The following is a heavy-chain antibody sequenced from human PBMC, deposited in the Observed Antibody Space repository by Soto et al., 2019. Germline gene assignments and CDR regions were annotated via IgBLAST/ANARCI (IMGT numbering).Heavy chain of an antibody. D-gene: IGHD1-1*01. J-gene: IGHJ6*02. Sequence: QVQLVQSGAEVKKPGASVKISCKASGYTSTTYYIHWVRQAPGQGLEWMGIIDPTSGSPGYAQKFQVSVTMTRDTPTSTFYMELSGLRSEDTAVYYCARGNDLQYYYYGLDVWGQGTTVTVSS. V-gene: IGHV1-46*03. CDR1: GYTSTTYY. CDR3: ARGNDLQYYYYGLDV. CDR2: IDPTSGSP.